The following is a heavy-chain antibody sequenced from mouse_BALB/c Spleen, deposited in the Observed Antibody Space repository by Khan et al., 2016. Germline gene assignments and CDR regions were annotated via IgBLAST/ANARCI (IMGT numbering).Heavy chain of an antibody. V-gene: IGHV5-4*02. CDR2: ISDGGNYT. CDR3: ARGLDWCFDV. CDR1: GFTFSDYY. Sequence: EVELVESGGGLVKPGGSLKLSCAASGFTFSDYYMYWVRQTPEKRLEWVATISDGGNYTYYPGSVKGRFTISRDNAKKNLYLQMSSLKSEDTAMYYCARGLDWCFDVWGAGTTVTVSS. J-gene: IGHJ1*01.